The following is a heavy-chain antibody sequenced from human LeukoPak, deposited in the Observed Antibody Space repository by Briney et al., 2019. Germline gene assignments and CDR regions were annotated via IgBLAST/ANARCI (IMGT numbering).Heavy chain of an antibody. CDR2: IYNSGRI. J-gene: IGHJ4*02. V-gene: IGHV4-39*01. CDR3: TRGIEEWLAGLASPLDF. Sequence: PSETLSLTCTVSGASISSTNYFWGWIRQSRGKGLEWIGTIYNSGRIDYNPSLKSRVSISLDTSKNQLSLTLNSVTAADTAVYHCTRGIEEWLAGLASPLDFWGQGFPVTVSS. D-gene: IGHD6-19*01. CDR1: GASISSTNYF.